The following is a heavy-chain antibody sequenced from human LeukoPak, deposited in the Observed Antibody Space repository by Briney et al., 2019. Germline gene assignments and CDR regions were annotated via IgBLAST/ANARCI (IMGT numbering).Heavy chain of an antibody. CDR2: ISSSSSYI. CDR3: ARSGSWELLNFDY. J-gene: IGHJ4*02. Sequence: GGSLRLSCAASGFTFSSYSMNWVRQVPGKGLEWVSSISSSSSYIYYADSVKGRFTISRDNAKNSLYLQMNSLRAEDTAVYYCARSGSWELLNFDYWGQGTLVTVSS. CDR1: GFTFSSYS. V-gene: IGHV3-21*01. D-gene: IGHD1-26*01.